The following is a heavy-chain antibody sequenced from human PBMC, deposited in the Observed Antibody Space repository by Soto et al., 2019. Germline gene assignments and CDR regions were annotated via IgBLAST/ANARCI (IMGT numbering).Heavy chain of an antibody. V-gene: IGHV1-46*01. Sequence: ASVKVSCKASGYTFTSYYMHWVRQAPGQGLEWMGIINPSGGSTSYAQKFQGRVTMTRDTSTSTVYMELSSLRSEDTAVYYCARDRGDCTNGVCYTPDWFDPWGQGTLAPVSS. D-gene: IGHD2-8*01. CDR2: INPSGGST. CDR1: GYTFTSYY. CDR3: ARDRGDCTNGVCYTPDWFDP. J-gene: IGHJ5*02.